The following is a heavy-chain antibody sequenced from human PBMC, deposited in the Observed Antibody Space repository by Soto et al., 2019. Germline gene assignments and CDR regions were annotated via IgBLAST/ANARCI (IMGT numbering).Heavy chain of an antibody. Sequence: QVQLVESGGGVVQPGRSLRLACAVSGFRFSDYAMHWVRQAPCKGLECVTVISYDGDEKSYADYVKGRFTISRDKPKNTLYLQINSQTPEDTAMYFCVKDPYAYCSGSYHLHYWGQGTLVTVSP. CDR3: VKDPYAYCSGSYHLHY. CDR2: ISYDGDEK. V-gene: IGHV3-30*18. J-gene: IGHJ4*02. CDR1: GFRFSDYA. D-gene: IGHD3-10*01.